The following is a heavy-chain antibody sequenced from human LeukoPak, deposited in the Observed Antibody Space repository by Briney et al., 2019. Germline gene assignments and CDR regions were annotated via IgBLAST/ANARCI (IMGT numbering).Heavy chain of an antibody. D-gene: IGHD5-18*01. CDR3: ARVLWFGDSRGYSYGLYFDY. CDR2: INSDGSST. V-gene: IGHV3-74*01. Sequence: PGGSLRLSCAASGFTFSSYWMHWVRQAPGKGLVWVSRINSDGSSTSYADSVKGRFTISRDNAKNTLYLQMNSLRAEDTAVYYCARVLWFGDSRGYSYGLYFDYWGQGTLVTVSS. CDR1: GFTFSSYW. J-gene: IGHJ4*02.